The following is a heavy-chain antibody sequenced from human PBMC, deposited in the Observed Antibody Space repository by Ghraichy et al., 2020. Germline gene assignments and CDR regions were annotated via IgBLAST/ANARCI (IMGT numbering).Heavy chain of an antibody. CDR3: AKETQRTTAAGPIDY. CDR1: GFTFNSYA. CDR2: ISGSGSTT. D-gene: IGHD6-13*01. V-gene: IGHV3-23*01. J-gene: IGHJ4*02. Sequence: GGSLRLSCAGSGFTFNSYAMNWVRQAPGKGLEWVSIISGSGSTTYYADSVKGRFTISRDNSKNILYLQMNSLRAEDTAIYYCAKETQRTTAAGPIDYWGQGTMVTV.